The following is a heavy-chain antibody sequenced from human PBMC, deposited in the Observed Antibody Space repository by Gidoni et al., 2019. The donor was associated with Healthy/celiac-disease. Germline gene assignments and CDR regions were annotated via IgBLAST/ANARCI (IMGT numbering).Heavy chain of an antibody. D-gene: IGHD3-16*02. CDR2: ISGSGGST. CDR3: AKDSIGGVIVSFDY. Sequence: EVQLLESGGGLVQPGGSLRPACAASGFTFSSYAMSWVRQAPGKGLAWVSAISGSGGSTYYADSVKGRFTISRDNSKNTLYLQMNSLRAEDTAVYYCAKDSIGGVIVSFDYWGQGTLVTVSS. J-gene: IGHJ4*02. CDR1: GFTFSSYA. V-gene: IGHV3-23*01.